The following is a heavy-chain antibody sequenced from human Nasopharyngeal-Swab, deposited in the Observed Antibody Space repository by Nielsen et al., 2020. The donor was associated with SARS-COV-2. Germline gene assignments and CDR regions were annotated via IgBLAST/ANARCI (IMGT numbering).Heavy chain of an antibody. CDR2: ISAYNGNT. Sequence: ASVKVSCKASGYTFTSYGISWVRQAPGQGLEWMGWISAYNGNTNYAQKLQGRVTMTTDTSTSTAYMELRSLRSEDTAVYYCARDLGSSCCGYMDVWGKGTTVTVSS. V-gene: IGHV1-18*01. D-gene: IGHD6-13*01. J-gene: IGHJ6*03. CDR1: GYTFTSYG. CDR3: ARDLGSSCCGYMDV.